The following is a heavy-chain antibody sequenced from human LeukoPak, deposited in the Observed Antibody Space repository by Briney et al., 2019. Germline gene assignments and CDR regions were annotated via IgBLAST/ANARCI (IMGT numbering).Heavy chain of an antibody. CDR1: GYTFSNYD. J-gene: IGHJ4*02. CDR3: AARIAAAGTGVDY. D-gene: IGHD6-13*01. Sequence: ASVKVSCKASGYTFSNYDINWVRQATGQGLEWMGWMNPNSSNTGYAQKFQGRITMTRNTSITTAYMELSSLRSEDTAVYYCAARIAAAGTGVDYWGQGTLVTVSS. CDR2: MNPNSSNT. V-gene: IGHV1-8*01.